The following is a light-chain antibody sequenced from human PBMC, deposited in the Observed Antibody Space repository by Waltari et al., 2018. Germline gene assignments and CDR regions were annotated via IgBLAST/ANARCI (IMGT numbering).Light chain of an antibody. CDR3: AAWDDSLNAWM. CDR2: NNN. Sequence: QSVLTQPPSTSVTPGQRVTISCSGSSSNVGPNYVSWYQQLPGTAPTLLIYNNNRRPSGVPDRFSGSKSGTSASLAISGLQSEDEADYYCAAWDDSLNAWMFGGGTKLTVL. J-gene: IGLJ3*02. CDR1: SSNVGPNY. V-gene: IGLV1-44*01.